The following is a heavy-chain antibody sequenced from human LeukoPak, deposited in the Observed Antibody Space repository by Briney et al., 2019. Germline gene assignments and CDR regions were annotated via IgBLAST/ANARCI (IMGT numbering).Heavy chain of an antibody. CDR1: GYTFTSYD. Sequence: ASVKVSCKASGYTFTSYDINWVRQATGQGLEWMGWMNPNSGNTGYAQKFQGWVTMTRDTSISTAYMELSRLRSDDTAVYYCASSAGIQLWLVTWGQGTLVTVSS. V-gene: IGHV1-8*01. CDR2: MNPNSGNT. CDR3: ASSAGIQLWLVT. J-gene: IGHJ5*02. D-gene: IGHD5-18*01.